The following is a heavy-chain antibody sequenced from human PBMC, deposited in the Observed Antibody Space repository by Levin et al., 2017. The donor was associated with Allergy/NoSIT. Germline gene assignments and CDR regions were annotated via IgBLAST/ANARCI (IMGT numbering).Heavy chain of an antibody. Sequence: HSGGSLRLSCGASGFTFSSYGMHWVRQAPGKGLEWVAIITPDGSLKYYEDSVKGRFTISRDNSRNTVYLHMDSLRLEDTALYYCAKGGDMDVWGQGTTVTVSS. CDR3: AKGGDMDV. CDR2: ITPDGSLK. CDR1: GFTFSSYG. D-gene: IGHD3-16*01. J-gene: IGHJ6*02. V-gene: IGHV3-30*18.